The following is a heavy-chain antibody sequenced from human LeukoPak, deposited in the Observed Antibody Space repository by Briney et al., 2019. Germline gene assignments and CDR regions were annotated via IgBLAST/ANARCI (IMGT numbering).Heavy chain of an antibody. CDR3: TRGGWLGKPQRVDY. CDR2: ISYDGSNK. D-gene: IGHD6-19*01. CDR1: GFTFSSYA. Sequence: GGSLRLSCAASGFTFSSYAMHWVRQAPGKGLEWVAVISYDGSNKYYADSVKGRFTISRDNSKNMLYLQMNSLRDEDTAVYYCTRGGWLGKPQRVDYWGQGTLVTVSS. J-gene: IGHJ4*02. V-gene: IGHV3-30*04.